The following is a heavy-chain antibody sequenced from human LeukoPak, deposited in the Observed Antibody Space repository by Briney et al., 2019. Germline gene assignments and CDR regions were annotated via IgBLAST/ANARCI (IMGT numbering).Heavy chain of an antibody. J-gene: IGHJ4*02. CDR3: ARDGMTTVTPRGVDY. D-gene: IGHD4-17*01. CDR2: ISAYNGNT. Sequence: ASVKVFCKASGYTFTSYGISWVRQAPGQGLEWMGWISAYNGNTNYAQKLQGRVTMTTDTSTSTAYMELRSLRSDDTAVYYCARDGMTTVTPRGVDYWGQGTLVTVSS. V-gene: IGHV1-18*01. CDR1: GYTFTSYG.